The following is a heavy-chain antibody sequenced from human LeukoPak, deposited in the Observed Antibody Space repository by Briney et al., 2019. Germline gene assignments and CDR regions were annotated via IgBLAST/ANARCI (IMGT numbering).Heavy chain of an antibody. CDR1: GGSISSSSYY. J-gene: IGHJ3*02. D-gene: IGHD6-13*01. V-gene: IGHV4-39*07. Sequence: SETLSLTCTVSGGSISSSSYYWGWIRQPPGKGLEWIGSIYYSGSTYYNPSLKSRVTISVDTSKNQFSLKLSSVTAADTAVYYCARLSSSWYSGAFDIWGQGTMVTVSS. CDR2: IYYSGST. CDR3: ARLSSSWYSGAFDI.